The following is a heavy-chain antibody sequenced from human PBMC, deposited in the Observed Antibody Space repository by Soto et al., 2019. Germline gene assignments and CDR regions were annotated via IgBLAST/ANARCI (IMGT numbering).Heavy chain of an antibody. J-gene: IGHJ4*02. V-gene: IGHV1-46*01. CDR3: ARDTITGALVGASYYFDY. CDR2: INPRGGST. Sequence: ASVTVSCKPSGYTFTSYYMHWVRQAPGQGLEWMGIINPRGGSTSYAQKFQGRVTMTRDTSTSTVYMELSSLRSEDTAVYYCARDTITGALVGASYYFDYWGQGTLVTVSS. CDR1: GYTFTSYY. D-gene: IGHD1-26*01.